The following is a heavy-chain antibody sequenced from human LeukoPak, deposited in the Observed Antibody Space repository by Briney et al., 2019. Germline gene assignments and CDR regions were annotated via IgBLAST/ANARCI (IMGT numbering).Heavy chain of an antibody. CDR1: GGSISSSNW. V-gene: IGHV4-39*01. CDR3: ARHYGP. J-gene: IGHJ4*02. D-gene: IGHD3-10*01. Sequence: SETLSLTCAVSGGSISSSNWWSWVRQPPGKGLEWIGSIYYSGSTYYNPSLKSRVTISVDTSKNQFSLKLNSVTATDTAVYYCARHYGPWGQGTLVTVSS. CDR2: IYYSGST.